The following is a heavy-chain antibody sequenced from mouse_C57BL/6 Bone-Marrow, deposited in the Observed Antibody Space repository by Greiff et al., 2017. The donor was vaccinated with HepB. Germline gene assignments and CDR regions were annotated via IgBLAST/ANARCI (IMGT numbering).Heavy chain of an antibody. CDR2: INPGSGGT. CDR3: ARCLWGLDY. J-gene: IGHJ2*01. D-gene: IGHD6-1*01. V-gene: IGHV1-54*01. Sequence: VKLQQSGAELVRPGTSVKVSCKASGYAFTNYLIEWVKQRPGQGLEWIGVINPGSGGTNYNEKFKGKATLTADKSSSPAYMQLSSLTSEDSAVYFCARCLWGLDYWGQGTTLTVSS. CDR1: GYAFTNYL.